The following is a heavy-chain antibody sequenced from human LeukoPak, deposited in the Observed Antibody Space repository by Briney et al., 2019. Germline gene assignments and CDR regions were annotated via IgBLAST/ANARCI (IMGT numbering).Heavy chain of an antibody. Sequence: GASVKVSCKASGYTFTSYYMHWVQQAPGQGLEWMGIINPSGGSTSYAQKFQGRVTMTRDTSTSTVYMELSSLRSEETAVYYCARGGFGLGVGSTKGLNWFDPWGQGTLVTVSS. J-gene: IGHJ5*02. CDR3: ARGGFGLGVGSTKGLNWFDP. V-gene: IGHV1-46*01. D-gene: IGHD1-26*01. CDR1: GYTFTSYY. CDR2: INPSGGST.